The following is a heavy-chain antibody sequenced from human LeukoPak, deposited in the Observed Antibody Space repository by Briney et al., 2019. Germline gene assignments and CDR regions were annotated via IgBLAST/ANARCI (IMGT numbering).Heavy chain of an antibody. D-gene: IGHD2-21*01. CDR1: GDSISSSSYY. CDR2: ISYSGSS. Sequence: SETLSLTCTVSGDSISSSSYYWGWIRQPPGKGLEWIGSISYSGSSYYTPSLRSRVTISIDTSKNQFSLKMSSMTAADTAVYYCARIMFVVEGYGMDVWGQGTTVTVS. V-gene: IGHV4-39*07. J-gene: IGHJ6*02. CDR3: ARIMFVVEGYGMDV.